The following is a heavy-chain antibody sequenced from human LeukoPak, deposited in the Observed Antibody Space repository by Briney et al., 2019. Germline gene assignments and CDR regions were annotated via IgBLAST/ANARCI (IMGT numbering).Heavy chain of an antibody. CDR2: IYPGDSDT. V-gene: IGHV5-51*01. Sequence: GASLKISCMGSGYSITSYWIGLVRQIPEKSLEWMGIIYPGDSDTRYSPSFQGQVTISADKSISTAYLQWSSLKASDTAMYYCARGEYEWEKEYDYWGQGTLVTVSS. J-gene: IGHJ4*02. CDR1: GYSITSYW. CDR3: ARGEYEWEKEYDY. D-gene: IGHD1-26*01.